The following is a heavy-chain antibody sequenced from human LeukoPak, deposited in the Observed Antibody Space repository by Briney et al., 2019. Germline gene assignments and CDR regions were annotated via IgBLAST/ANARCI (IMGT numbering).Heavy chain of an antibody. CDR1: GYTLSELA. Sequence: ASVKVSCNVSGYTLSELAMHWVRQAPGKELEWMGGFDPEDDETVYAQKFQGRVTLTEDTSTDTAYMELSSLRSEDTAVYYCARGRWLQFRRGWPFDIWGQGTMVTVSS. CDR3: ARGRWLQFRRGWPFDI. J-gene: IGHJ3*02. CDR2: FDPEDDET. D-gene: IGHD5-24*01. V-gene: IGHV1-24*01.